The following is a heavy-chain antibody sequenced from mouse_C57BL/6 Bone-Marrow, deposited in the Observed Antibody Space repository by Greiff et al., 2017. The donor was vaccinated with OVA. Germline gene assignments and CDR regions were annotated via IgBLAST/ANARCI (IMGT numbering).Heavy chain of an antibody. Sequence: QVQLQQSGAELVRPGTSVKLSCKASGYTFTSYWMHWVKQRPGQGLEWIGVIDPSDSYTNYNQKFKGKATLTVDTSSSTAYMQLSSLTSEDSAVYYCARDIMYDYDRYFDVWGTGTTVTVSS. D-gene: IGHD2-4*01. CDR3: ARDIMYDYDRYFDV. J-gene: IGHJ1*03. CDR1: GYTFTSYW. V-gene: IGHV1-59*01. CDR2: IDPSDSYT.